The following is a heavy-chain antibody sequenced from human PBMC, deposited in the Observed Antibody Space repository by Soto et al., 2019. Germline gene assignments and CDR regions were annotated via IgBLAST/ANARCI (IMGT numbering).Heavy chain of an antibody. V-gene: IGHV5-51*01. CDR3: AIFTYYDILTGRSYYFDY. CDR2: IYPGDSDT. Sequence: GESLKISCKGSGYSFTSYWIGWVRQMPGKGLEWMGIIYPGDSDTRYSPSFQGQVTISADKSISTAYLQWSSLKASDAAMYYCAIFTYYDILTGRSYYFDYWGQGTLVTVSS. D-gene: IGHD3-9*01. J-gene: IGHJ4*02. CDR1: GYSFTSYW.